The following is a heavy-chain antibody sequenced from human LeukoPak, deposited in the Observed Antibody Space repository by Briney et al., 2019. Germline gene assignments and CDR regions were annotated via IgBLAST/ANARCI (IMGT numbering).Heavy chain of an antibody. CDR2: IYSGGST. J-gene: IGHJ4*02. CDR3: ARNVGY. D-gene: IGHD1-26*01. CDR1: GFPFSSYA. V-gene: IGHV3-53*01. Sequence: GGSLRLSCSASGFPFSSYAMHWVRQAPGKGLEWVSVIYSGGSTYYADSVKGRFTISRDNSKNTVYLQMNSLRDEDTAVYYCARNVGYWGQGTLVTVSS.